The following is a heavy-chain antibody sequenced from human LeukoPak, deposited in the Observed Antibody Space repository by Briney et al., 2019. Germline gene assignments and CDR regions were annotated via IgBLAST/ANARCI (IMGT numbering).Heavy chain of an antibody. CDR1: GGSFSGYY. V-gene: IGHV4-34*01. CDR3: ARGGRYSSSFGY. J-gene: IGHJ4*02. Sequence: SETLSLTCAVYGGSFSGYYWSWIRQPPGKGLEWIGEINHSGSTNYNPSLKSRVTISVDTSKNQFSLKLSSVTAADTAVCYCARGGRYSSSFGYWGQGTLVTVPS. D-gene: IGHD6-6*01. CDR2: INHSGST.